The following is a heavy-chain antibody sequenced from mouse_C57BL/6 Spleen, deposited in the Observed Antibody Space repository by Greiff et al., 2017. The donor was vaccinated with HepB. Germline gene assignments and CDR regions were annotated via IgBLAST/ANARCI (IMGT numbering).Heavy chain of an antibody. D-gene: IGHD1-1*01. CDR1: GYTFTSHW. CDR3: ARGGITTVVDPYYFDY. Sequence: VQLQQSGPELVRPGASVKISCKAPGYTFTSHWMQWVRQRPGQGLEGIGEIFPGSGSTYYNEKFKGKATLTVDTSSSTAYMQLSSLTSEDSAVYFWARGGITTVVDPYYFDYWGQGTTLTVSS. CDR2: IFPGSGST. V-gene: IGHV1-56*01. J-gene: IGHJ2*01.